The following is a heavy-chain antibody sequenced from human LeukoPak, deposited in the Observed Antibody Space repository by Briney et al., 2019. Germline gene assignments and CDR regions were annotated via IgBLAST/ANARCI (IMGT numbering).Heavy chain of an antibody. CDR3: ARGASRADY. V-gene: IGHV3-21*01. J-gene: IGHJ4*02. Sequence: TGGSLRLSCAASGFTFRSYNMNWVRQAPGKRPEWVSSISSSSSYIYYADSVKGRFTISRDSAKNSLYLQMNSLRAEDTALYYCARGASRADYWGQGTLVTVSS. CDR1: GFTFRSYN. CDR2: ISSSSSYI.